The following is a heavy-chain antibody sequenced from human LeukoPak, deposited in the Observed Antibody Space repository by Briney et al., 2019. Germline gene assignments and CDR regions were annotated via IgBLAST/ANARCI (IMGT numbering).Heavy chain of an antibody. CDR1: GFTFDDYT. CDR3: AKSKGYYYYGMDV. CDR2: ISWDGGST. V-gene: IGHV3-43*01. Sequence: GRSLRLSCAASGFTFDDYTMHWVRQAPGKGLEWVSLISWDGGSTYYADSVKGRFTISRDNSKNSLYLQMNSLRTEDTALYYCAKSKGYYYYGMDVWGQGTTVTVSS. D-gene: IGHD4-11*01. J-gene: IGHJ6*02.